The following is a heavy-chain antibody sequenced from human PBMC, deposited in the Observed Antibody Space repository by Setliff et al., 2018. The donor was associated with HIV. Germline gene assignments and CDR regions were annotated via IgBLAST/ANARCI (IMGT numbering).Heavy chain of an antibody. CDR3: SRGRVNYFDY. J-gene: IGHJ4*02. CDR2: VDPEDSET. CDR1: GYTFRDFY. V-gene: IGHV1-69-2*01. Sequence: ASVKVSCKASGYTFRDFYFHWVRQAPGGGLEWMGRVDPEDSETLYPEKFQDRVTISADTSTATAYMELSGLRSEDTAVYYCSRGRVNYFDYWGLGTLVTVSS.